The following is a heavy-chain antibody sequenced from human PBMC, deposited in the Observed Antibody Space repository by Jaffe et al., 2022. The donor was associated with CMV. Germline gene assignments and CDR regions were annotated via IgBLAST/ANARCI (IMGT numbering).Heavy chain of an antibody. D-gene: IGHD6-13*01. Sequence: QVQLVESGGGVVQPGRSLRLSCAASGFTFSSYGMHWVRQAPGKGLEWVAVISYDGSNKYYADSVKGRFTISRDNSKNTLYLQMNSLRAEDTAVYYCAIIAAGGVYGMDVWGQGTTVTVSS. CDR1: GFTFSSYG. J-gene: IGHJ6*02. CDR2: ISYDGSNK. CDR3: AIIAAGGVYGMDV. V-gene: IGHV3-30*03.